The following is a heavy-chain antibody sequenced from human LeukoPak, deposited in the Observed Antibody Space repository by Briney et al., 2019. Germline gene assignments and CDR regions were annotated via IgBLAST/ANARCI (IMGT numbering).Heavy chain of an antibody. J-gene: IGHJ4*02. CDR3: ARWSGYDLDY. V-gene: IGHV4-59*11. CDR1: GGSISSHH. CDR2: IYYSGST. D-gene: IGHD5-12*01. Sequence: SETLSLTCTVSGGSISSHHWSWIRQPPGKGLEWIGYIYYSGSTNYNPSLKSRVTISVDTSKNQFSLKLSSVTAADTAVYYCARWSGYDLDYWGQGTLVTVSS.